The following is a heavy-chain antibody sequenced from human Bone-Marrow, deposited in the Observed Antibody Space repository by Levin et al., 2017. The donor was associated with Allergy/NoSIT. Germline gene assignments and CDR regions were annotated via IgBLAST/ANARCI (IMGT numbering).Heavy chain of an antibody. CDR2: IYHSGGT. J-gene: IGHJ5*02. D-gene: IGHD3-10*01. V-gene: IGHV4-4*02. CDR3: ARVTYHGSGNGRFDP. CDR1: GGSSSSSNW. Sequence: SETLSLTCAVSGGSSSSSNWWSWVRQPPGKGLEWIGEIYHSGGTNYNPSLKSRVTISVDKSKNQFSLKLNSVTAADTAVYYCARVTYHGSGNGRFDPWGQGTLVTVSS.